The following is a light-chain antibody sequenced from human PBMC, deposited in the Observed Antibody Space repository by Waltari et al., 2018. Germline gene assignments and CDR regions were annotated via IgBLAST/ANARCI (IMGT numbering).Light chain of an antibody. J-gene: IGKJ2*01. CDR2: AAS. Sequence: DIQMTQSPSSLSASVGDRVTITCRTSKSISSYLNWYQQKPGKAPKLLIYAASSLQSGGPSRFSGSGSETHFTLTISSLQPEDFATYYCQQSYSTPRTFGQGTKLEIK. CDR1: KSISSY. CDR3: QQSYSTPRT. V-gene: IGKV1-39*01.